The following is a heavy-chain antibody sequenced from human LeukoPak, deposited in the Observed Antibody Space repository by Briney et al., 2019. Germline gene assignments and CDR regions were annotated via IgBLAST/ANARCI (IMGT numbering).Heavy chain of an antibody. CDR2: FDPEDGET. CDR1: GYTLTELS. J-gene: IGHJ4*02. V-gene: IGHV1-24*01. D-gene: IGHD1-26*01. CDR3: ATGLGATYADYFDY. Sequence: ASVKVSCKVSGYTLTELSMHWVRQAPGKGLEWMGGFDPEDGETIYAQKFQGRVTMTEDTSTDTAYMELSSLRSEDTAVYCCATGLGATYADYFDYWGQGTLVTVSS.